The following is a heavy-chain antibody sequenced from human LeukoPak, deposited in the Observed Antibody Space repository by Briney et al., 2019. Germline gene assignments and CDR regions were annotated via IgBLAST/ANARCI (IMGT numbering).Heavy chain of an antibody. V-gene: IGHV4-31*03. CDR2: IYYGGST. CDR3: ARDRRGYYYGMDV. J-gene: IGHJ6*02. CDR1: GGSISSGGYY. D-gene: IGHD3-10*01. Sequence: PSETLSLTCTASGGSISSGGYYWSWIRQHPGKGLERIGYIYYGGSTYYNPSLKSRVTISVDTSKNQFSLKLSSVTAADTAVYYCARDRRGYYYGMDVWGQGTTVTVSS.